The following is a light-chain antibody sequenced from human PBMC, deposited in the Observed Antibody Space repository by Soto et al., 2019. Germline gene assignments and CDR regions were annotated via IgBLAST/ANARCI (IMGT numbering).Light chain of an antibody. Sequence: IGMTQSPPTLSVSPGERATLSCRASRSISTNVAWYQHKSGQAPRLLIYSASTRAPGIPTRFSGSGSGTEFTLTISSLQSEDLAIYYCQQYNSWPPITFGGRTKVDIK. V-gene: IGKV3-15*01. CDR1: RSISTN. CDR3: QQYNSWPPIT. CDR2: SAS. J-gene: IGKJ4*01.